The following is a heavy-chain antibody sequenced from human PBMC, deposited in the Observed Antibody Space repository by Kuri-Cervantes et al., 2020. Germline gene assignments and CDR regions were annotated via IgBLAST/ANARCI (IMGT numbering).Heavy chain of an antibody. D-gene: IGHD2-2*01. J-gene: IGHJ6*02. CDR3: ARGIVQAAISTYYYYYVMDV. CDR2: LYHHGST. CDR1: GGSISSYY. V-gene: IGHV4-4*07. Sequence: GSLRLTGTVPGGSISSYYWSGIRQPAGKGLEWIGVLYHHGSTSYNPSLKSRVTISVDKSKNQFSLKLRSVTAADTAVYYCARGIVQAAISTYYYYYVMDVWGQGTTVTVSS.